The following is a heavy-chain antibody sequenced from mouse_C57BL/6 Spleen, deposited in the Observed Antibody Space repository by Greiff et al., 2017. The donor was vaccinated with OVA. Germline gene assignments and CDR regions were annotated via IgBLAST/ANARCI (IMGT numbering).Heavy chain of an antibody. CDR2: IDPNSGGT. CDR3: AMGTVVATDYAMDY. J-gene: IGHJ4*01. CDR1: GYTFTSYW. V-gene: IGHV1-72*01. Sequence: VKLQQPGAELVKPGASVKLSCKASGYTFTSYWMHWVKQRPGRGLEWIGRIDPNSGGTKYNEKFKSKATLTVDKPSSTAYMQLSSLTSEDSAVYYCAMGTVVATDYAMDYWGQGTSVTVSS. D-gene: IGHD1-1*01.